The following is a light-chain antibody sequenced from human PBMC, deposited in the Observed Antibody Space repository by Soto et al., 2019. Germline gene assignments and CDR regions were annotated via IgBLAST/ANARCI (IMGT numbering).Light chain of an antibody. CDR3: QQSYSTLPWT. Sequence: DIQMTQSPSSLSASVGDRVTITCRASQSISSYLNWYQQKPGKATKILIYAASSLQSGVPSRFSGSGSGTDFTLTISSLQPEDFATYYCQQSYSTLPWTFGQGTKVDIK. CDR1: QSISSY. J-gene: IGKJ1*01. CDR2: AAS. V-gene: IGKV1-39*01.